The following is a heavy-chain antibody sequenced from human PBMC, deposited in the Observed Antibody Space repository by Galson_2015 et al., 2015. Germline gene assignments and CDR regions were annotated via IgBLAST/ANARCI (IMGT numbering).Heavy chain of an antibody. V-gene: IGHV3-23*01. J-gene: IGHJ5*02. CDR3: AKAQNYDILTGSPFDP. D-gene: IGHD3-9*01. Sequence: SLRLSCAASGFTFSSYAMSWVRQAPGKGLEWVSAISGSGGSTYYADSVKGRFTISRDNSENTLYLQMNSLRAEDTAVYYCAKAQNYDILTGSPFDPWGQGTLVTVSS. CDR2: ISGSGGST. CDR1: GFTFSSYA.